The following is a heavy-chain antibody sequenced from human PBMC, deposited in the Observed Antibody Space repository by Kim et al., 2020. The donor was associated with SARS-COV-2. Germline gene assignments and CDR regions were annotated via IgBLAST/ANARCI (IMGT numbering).Heavy chain of an antibody. V-gene: IGHV4-4*02. CDR1: GGSISSSNW. CDR2: IYHSGST. J-gene: IGHJ5*02. D-gene: IGHD3-10*01. Sequence: SETLSLTCAVSGGSISSSNWWSWVRQPPGKGLEWIGEIYHSGSTNYNPSLKSRVTISVDKSKNQFSLKLSSVTAADTAVYYCARSYGSGSYSAYNWFDPWGQGTLVTVSS. CDR3: ARSYGSGSYSAYNWFDP.